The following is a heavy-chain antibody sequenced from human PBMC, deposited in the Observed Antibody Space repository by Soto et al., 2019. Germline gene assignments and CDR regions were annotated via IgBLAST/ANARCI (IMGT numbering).Heavy chain of an antibody. V-gene: IGHV1-8*01. CDR2: MNPNTGNT. CDR3: ARGKLATMTDF. Sequence: ASVKVSCKASGYSCTDYDINWLRQASGQGLEWMRWMNPNTGNTRYPQKFQGRLLITRDNSLSTAYMELSSLTSDDTAVYYCARGKLATMTDFWGQGTPVTVSS. CDR1: GYSCTDYD. D-gene: IGHD5-12*01. J-gene: IGHJ4*02.